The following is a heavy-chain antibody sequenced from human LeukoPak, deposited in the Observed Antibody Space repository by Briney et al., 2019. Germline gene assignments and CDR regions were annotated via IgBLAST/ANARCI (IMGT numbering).Heavy chain of an antibody. CDR3: ARASDDWFDP. V-gene: IGHV4-59*01. CDR1: GGSISSYY. CDR2: IYYSGST. Sequence: SETLSFTCTVSGGSISSYYWSWIRQPPGKGLEWIGYIYYSGSTNYNPSLKSRVTISVDTSKNQFSLKLSSVTAADTAVYYCARASDDWFDPWGQGTLVTVSS. D-gene: IGHD6-6*01. J-gene: IGHJ5*02.